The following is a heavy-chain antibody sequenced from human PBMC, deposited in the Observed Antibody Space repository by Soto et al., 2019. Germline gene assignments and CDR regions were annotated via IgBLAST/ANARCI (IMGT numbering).Heavy chain of an antibody. CDR3: SRSSKTGDDAFDI. Sequence: EVQLVESGGGVVQPGGSLILSCAASGFTFSGSAMHWVRQASGKGLEWVGRIRSKAYSYATAYAASVNGRFTLSRDDSKNTAYLQMNSLKSEDTAVYYCSRSSKTGDDAFDIWGQGTMVTVSS. CDR1: GFTFSGSA. J-gene: IGHJ3*02. D-gene: IGHD7-27*01. CDR2: IRSKAYSYAT. V-gene: IGHV3-73*01.